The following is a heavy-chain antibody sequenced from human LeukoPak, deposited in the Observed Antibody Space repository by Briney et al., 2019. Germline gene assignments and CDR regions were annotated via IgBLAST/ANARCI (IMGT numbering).Heavy chain of an antibody. D-gene: IGHD4-17*01. CDR1: GFTFSAYA. CDR2: IVGSADST. V-gene: IGHV3-23*01. J-gene: IGHJ4*02. Sequence: GGSWSLSWVAPGFTFSAYAMNWVRKAPGKGLECVSSIVGSADSTYYADSVKGRFTISRDNSKNTLYLQMNSLRAEDTAVYYCNYGDFPDSWGQGTLVTVSS. CDR3: NYGDFPDS.